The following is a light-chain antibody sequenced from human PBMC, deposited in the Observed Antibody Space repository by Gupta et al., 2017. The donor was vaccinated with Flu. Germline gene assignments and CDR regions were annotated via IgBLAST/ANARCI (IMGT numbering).Light chain of an antibody. CDR1: SSDAGGYNY. CDR2: EVT. J-gene: IGLJ2*01. V-gene: IGLV2-14*01. CDR3: SSYTNTNTLVV. Sequence: QSAPTPPTPVSGSPGPSIAIPCTWTSSDAGGYNYVSWYQQHPGKAPRLMIFEVTNRPSGVSDRFSGSKSGNTASLTITGLQAEDEADYYCSSYTNTNTLVVFGGGTKLTVL.